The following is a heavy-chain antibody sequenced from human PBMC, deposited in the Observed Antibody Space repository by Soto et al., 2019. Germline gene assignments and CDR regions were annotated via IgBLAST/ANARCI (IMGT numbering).Heavy chain of an antibody. V-gene: IGHV1-18*04. J-gene: IGHJ4*02. D-gene: IGHD1-26*01. Sequence: GASVKVSCKASGYSFTDYHIHWVRQAPGQGLEWMGWISAYNGNTNHAQKFQGRVTMTTDTSTSTAYMELRSLRSDDTAVYYCARDQGWEEILRTWGDYWGQGTQVTVSS. CDR3: ARDQGWEEILRTWGDY. CDR2: ISAYNGNT. CDR1: GYSFTDYH.